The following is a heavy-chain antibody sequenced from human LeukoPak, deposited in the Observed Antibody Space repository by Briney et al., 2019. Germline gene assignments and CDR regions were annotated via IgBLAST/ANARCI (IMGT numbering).Heavy chain of an antibody. CDR1: GYSFTSYW. CDR2: IYPGDSDT. Sequence: GESLKISCKGSGYSFTSYWIGWVRQVPGKGLEWMGIIYPGDSDTRYSPSFQGQVTISADKSISTAYLQWSSLKASDTAMYYCASQSSRDGYSYGYWGQGTLVTVSS. V-gene: IGHV5-51*01. CDR3: ASQSSRDGYSYGY. J-gene: IGHJ4*02. D-gene: IGHD5-18*01.